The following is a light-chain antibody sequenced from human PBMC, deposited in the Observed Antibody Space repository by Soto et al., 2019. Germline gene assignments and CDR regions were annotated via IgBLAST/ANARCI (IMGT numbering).Light chain of an antibody. Sequence: EIVLTQSPATLSLSPGERATLSCSASQSVRSYLAWYRQKPGQAPRLLIYDASNRATGIPARFSGSGSGTDFTLTISSLEPEDFAVYYCQQRSNWPLLTFGGGTKVDIK. CDR1: QSVRSY. V-gene: IGKV3-11*01. J-gene: IGKJ4*01. CDR3: QQRSNWPLLT. CDR2: DAS.